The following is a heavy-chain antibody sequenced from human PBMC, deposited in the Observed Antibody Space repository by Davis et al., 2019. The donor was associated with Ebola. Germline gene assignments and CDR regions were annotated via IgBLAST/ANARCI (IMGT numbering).Heavy chain of an antibody. V-gene: IGHV3-9*01. J-gene: IGHJ2*01. D-gene: IGHD1-14*01. Sequence: GGSLRLSCAASGFTFDDYAMHWVLQPPGRGMEWVSAVSWNSGSIGYADSVKGRFTISRDNAKNSLYLQMNSLRAEDTALYYCAKDYRGRRYLDLWGRGTLVTVSS. CDR2: VSWNSGSI. CDR3: AKDYRGRRYLDL. CDR1: GFTFDDYA.